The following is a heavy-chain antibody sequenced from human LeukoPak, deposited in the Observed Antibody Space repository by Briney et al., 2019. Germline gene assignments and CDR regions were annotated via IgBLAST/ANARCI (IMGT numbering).Heavy chain of an antibody. CDR1: GYTFTGYY. Sequence: ASVKVSCKASGYTFTGYYMHWVRQAPGQGLEWMGRINPNSGGTNDAQKFQGRVTMTRDTPISTAYMELSRLRSDDTAVYYCARGSSWYDYYYYMDVWGKGTTVTVSS. CDR3: ARGSSWYDYYYYMDV. CDR2: INPNSGGT. V-gene: IGHV1-2*06. D-gene: IGHD6-13*01. J-gene: IGHJ6*03.